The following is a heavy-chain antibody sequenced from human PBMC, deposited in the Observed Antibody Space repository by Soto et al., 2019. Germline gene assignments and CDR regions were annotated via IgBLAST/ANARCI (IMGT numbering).Heavy chain of an antibody. Sequence: QVQLVQSGAEVKKPGASVKVSCKASGYTFTNYGINWVRQAPGQGLEWMGWISAYNGNTNYAQKLQGRVTMTTDTSXSXTYMELRSLRSDDTAVYYCARVWVGTTFAYYYGMDVWGQGTTVTVSS. V-gene: IGHV1-18*01. CDR2: ISAYNGNT. CDR3: ARVWVGTTFAYYYGMDV. J-gene: IGHJ6*02. CDR1: GYTFTNYG. D-gene: IGHD1-26*01.